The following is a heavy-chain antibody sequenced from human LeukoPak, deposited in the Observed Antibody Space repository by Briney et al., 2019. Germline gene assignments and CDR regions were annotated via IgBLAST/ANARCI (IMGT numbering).Heavy chain of an antibody. CDR3: ARDKRVAVAATYIYYYYMDV. J-gene: IGHJ6*03. CDR2: IYTSVSGST. D-gene: IGHD6-19*01. CDR1: GYSISSGYY. Sequence: PSETLSLTCSVSGYSISSGYYWGWIRQPAGKGLEWIGRIYTSVSGSTNYNPSLKSRVTMSVDTFKNQFSLKLSSVTAADTAVYYCARDKRVAVAATYIYYYYMDVWGNGTTVTISS. V-gene: IGHV4-4*07.